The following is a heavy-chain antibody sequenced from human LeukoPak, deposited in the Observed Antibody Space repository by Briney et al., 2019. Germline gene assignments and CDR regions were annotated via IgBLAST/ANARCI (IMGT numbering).Heavy chain of an antibody. CDR3: ARDPQIVDRRSYWYFDL. J-gene: IGHJ2*01. CDR1: GGSISSGSYH. D-gene: IGHD3-22*01. Sequence: SETLSLTCTVSGGSISSGSYHWSWIRQPAGKGLEWIGRIYTSGSTNYNPSLKSRVTISVDTSKNQFSLKLSSVTAADTAVYYCARDPQIVDRRSYWYFDLWGRGTLVTVSS. CDR2: IYTSGST. V-gene: IGHV4-61*02.